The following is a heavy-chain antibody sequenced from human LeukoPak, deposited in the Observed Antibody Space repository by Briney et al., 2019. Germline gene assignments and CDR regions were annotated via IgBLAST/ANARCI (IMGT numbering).Heavy chain of an antibody. V-gene: IGHV1-2*02. Sequence: ASVKVSCKASGYTFTGYYMHWVRQAPGQGLEWMGWINPNSGGTNYAQKFQGRVTMTRDTSISTAYMELSRLRSDDTAVYYCARAGYCSSTSCYLYAFDIWGQGTMVTVSS. CDR2: INPNSGGT. CDR3: ARAGYCSSTSCYLYAFDI. CDR1: GYTFTGYY. J-gene: IGHJ3*02. D-gene: IGHD2-2*01.